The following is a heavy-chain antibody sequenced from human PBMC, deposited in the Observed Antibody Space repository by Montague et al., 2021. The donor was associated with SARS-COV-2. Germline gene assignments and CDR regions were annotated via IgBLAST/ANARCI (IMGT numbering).Heavy chain of an antibody. CDR3: VRDTGSAQAGFDA. CDR1: GDSVWSNTAA. D-gene: IGHD4-17*01. V-gene: IGHV6-1*01. J-gene: IGHJ6*02. CDR2: TNYRSKWTS. Sequence: CAISGDSVWSNTAAWNWIRQSPSGGLEWLGRTNYRSKWTSDYATSVEGRTSIDPDTSKNQFFLHLRSVTPEDTGVYYCVRDTGSAQAGFDAWGQGTTVTVSS.